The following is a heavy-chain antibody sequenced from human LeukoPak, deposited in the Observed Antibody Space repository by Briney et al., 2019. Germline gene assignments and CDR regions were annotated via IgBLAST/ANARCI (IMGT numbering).Heavy chain of an antibody. J-gene: IGHJ3*02. V-gene: IGHV4-59*01. CDR2: IYYSGST. Sequence: PSETLSLTCTVSGGSISSYYWSWIRQPPGKGLAWIGYIYYSGSTNYNPSLKSRVTISVDTSKNQFSLKLSSVTAADTAVYYCARDYRGAAFDIWGQGTMVTVSS. D-gene: IGHD3-16*02. CDR1: GGSISSYY. CDR3: ARDYRGAAFDI.